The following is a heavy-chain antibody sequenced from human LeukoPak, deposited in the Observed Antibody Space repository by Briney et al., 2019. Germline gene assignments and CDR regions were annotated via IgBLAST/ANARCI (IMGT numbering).Heavy chain of an antibody. CDR2: ISGSGGST. CDR3: AKDQLGRSERGSSGPIDAFDI. V-gene: IGHV3-23*01. Sequence: GGSLRLSCAASGFTFSSYAMSWVRQAPGKGLEWVSAISGSGGSTYYADSVKGRFTISRDNSKNTLYLQMNSLRAEDTAVYYCAKDQLGRSERGSSGPIDAFDIWGQGTMVTVSS. CDR1: GFTFSSYA. J-gene: IGHJ3*02. D-gene: IGHD6-6*01.